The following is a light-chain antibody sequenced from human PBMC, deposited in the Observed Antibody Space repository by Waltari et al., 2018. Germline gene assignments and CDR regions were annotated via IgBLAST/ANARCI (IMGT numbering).Light chain of an antibody. Sequence: QSVLTQPPSVSGTPGQRVTISCPGSSSNIGSYAVNWYQQFPGTAPKLPIYYNKPRPSGVPARFSGSKSGTSASLAISGLPSADEADYHCSAWDDSLTAWVSGGGTRLTVL. J-gene: IGLJ3*02. CDR2: YNK. CDR1: SSNIGSYA. CDR3: SAWDDSLTAWV. V-gene: IGLV1-44*01.